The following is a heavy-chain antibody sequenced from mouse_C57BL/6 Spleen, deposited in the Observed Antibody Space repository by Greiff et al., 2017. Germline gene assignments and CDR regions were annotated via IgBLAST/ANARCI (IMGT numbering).Heavy chain of an antibody. Sequence: EVQVVESGPGLVKPSQSLSLTCSVTGYSITSGYYWNWIRQFPGNKLEWMGYISYDGSNNYNPSLKNRISITRDTSKNQFFLKLNSVTTEDTATYYCAGGGQLRLRDAMDYWGQGTSVTVSS. J-gene: IGHJ4*01. V-gene: IGHV3-6*01. CDR2: ISYDGSN. CDR3: AGGGQLRLRDAMDY. D-gene: IGHD3-2*02. CDR1: GYSITSGYY.